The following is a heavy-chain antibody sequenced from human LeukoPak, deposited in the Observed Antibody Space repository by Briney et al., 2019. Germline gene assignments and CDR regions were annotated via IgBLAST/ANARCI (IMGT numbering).Heavy chain of an antibody. CDR3: ATLGEYYDFWSGYFRDY. D-gene: IGHD3-3*01. Sequence: ASVKVSCKVSGYTLTELSMHWVRQAPGKRLEWMGGFDPEDGETIYAQKFQGRVTMTEDTSTDTAYMELSSLRSEDTAVYYCATLGEYYDFWSGYFRDYWGQGTLVTVSS. CDR2: FDPEDGET. V-gene: IGHV1-24*01. CDR1: GYTLTELS. J-gene: IGHJ4*02.